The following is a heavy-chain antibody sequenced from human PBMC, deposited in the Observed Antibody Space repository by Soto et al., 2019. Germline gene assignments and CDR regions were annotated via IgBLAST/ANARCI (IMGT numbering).Heavy chain of an antibody. CDR1: GFTFSSYG. V-gene: IGHV3-30*18. Sequence: QVQLVESGGGVVQPGRSLRLSCAASGFTFSSYGMHWVRQAPGKGLEWVAVISYDGSNKYYADSVKGRFTISRDNSKNTLYLQMNSLRAEDTAVYYCAKGRYYGWRSSWYYFDYWGQGTLVTVSS. J-gene: IGHJ4*02. D-gene: IGHD6-13*01. CDR3: AKGRYYGWRSSWYYFDY. CDR2: ISYDGSNK.